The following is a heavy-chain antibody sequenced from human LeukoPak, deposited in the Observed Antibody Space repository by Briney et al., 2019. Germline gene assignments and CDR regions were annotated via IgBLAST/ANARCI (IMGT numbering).Heavy chain of an antibody. J-gene: IGHJ5*02. CDR3: ARGAAASPNPLTNWFDP. CDR1: GYTFTSYG. D-gene: IGHD6-13*01. Sequence: ASVKVSCKASGYTFTSYGISWVRQAPGQGLEWMGWISAYNGNTNYAQKLQGRVTMTTDTSTSTAYMELRSLRSDDTAVYYCARGAAASPNPLTNWFDPWGQGTLVTVSS. V-gene: IGHV1-18*01. CDR2: ISAYNGNT.